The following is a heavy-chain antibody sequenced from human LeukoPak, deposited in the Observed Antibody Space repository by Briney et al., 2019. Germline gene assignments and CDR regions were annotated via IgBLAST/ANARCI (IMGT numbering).Heavy chain of an antibody. D-gene: IGHD1-20*01. J-gene: IGHJ4*02. Sequence: GSLRLSCAASGFTFSSYGMHWVRQAPGKGLEWVAIIRYDGINKYYVDSVKGRFTISRDTSKNTLYLQMNSLRAEDTAVYYCAKDNWNYFDYWGQGTLVTVSS. CDR2: IRYDGINK. CDR1: GFTFSSYG. V-gene: IGHV3-30*02. CDR3: AKDNWNYFDY.